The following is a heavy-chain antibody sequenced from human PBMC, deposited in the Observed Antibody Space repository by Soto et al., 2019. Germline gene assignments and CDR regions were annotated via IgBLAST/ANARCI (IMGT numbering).Heavy chain of an antibody. Sequence: PSETLSLTCTVSGDSIRRYYWSWIRQPPGKGLEWIGYIYYSGTTNYNPSLKSRVTISVDTSKNQFSLKLSSVTAADTAVYYCARGRKLLWFGELLPNWFDPWGQGTLVTVSS. V-gene: IGHV4-59*12. CDR1: GDSIRRYY. CDR2: IYYSGTT. J-gene: IGHJ5*02. D-gene: IGHD3-10*01. CDR3: ARGRKLLWFGELLPNWFDP.